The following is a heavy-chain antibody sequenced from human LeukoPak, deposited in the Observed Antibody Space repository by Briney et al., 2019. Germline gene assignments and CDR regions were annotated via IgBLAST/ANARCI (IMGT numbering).Heavy chain of an antibody. CDR2: MSTRYDDT. V-gene: IGHV3-23*01. CDR1: GFTSNNYA. D-gene: IGHD3-10*01. CDR3: AKDRPGIISGSPGYDY. J-gene: IGHJ4*02. Sequence: SGGSLRLSCAASGFTSNNYALTWVRQAPGKGLEWVSGMSTRYDDTYYADSVKGRFTISRDNSKNTLYLQMNSLRAEDTAVYYCAKDRPGIISGSPGYDYWGQGTLVTVSS.